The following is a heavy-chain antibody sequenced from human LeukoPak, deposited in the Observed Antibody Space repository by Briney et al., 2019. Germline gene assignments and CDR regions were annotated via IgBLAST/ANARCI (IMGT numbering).Heavy chain of an antibody. CDR1: GFTVSSNY. Sequence: GGSLRLSCAASGFTVSSNYMSWVRQAPGKGLEGVSVIYSGGSTYYADSVKGRFTISRDNSKNTLYLQMNSLSAEDTAVYYCASGYYYDSSAPWGYWGQGPLVTVSS. CDR2: IYSGGST. CDR3: ASGYYYDSSAPWGY. V-gene: IGHV3-53*01. D-gene: IGHD3-22*01. J-gene: IGHJ4*02.